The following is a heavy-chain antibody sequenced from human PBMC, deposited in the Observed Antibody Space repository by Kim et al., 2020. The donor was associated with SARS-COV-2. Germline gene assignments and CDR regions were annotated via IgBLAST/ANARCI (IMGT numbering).Heavy chain of an antibody. CDR1: GGSISSYY. J-gene: IGHJ6*02. Sequence: SKTLSLTCTVSGGSISSYYWSWIRQPAGKGLEWIGRIYTSGSTNYNPSLKSRVTMSVDTSKNQFSLKLSSVTAADTAVYYCARDERAARERYYYYGMDVWGQGTTVTVSS. D-gene: IGHD1-1*01. V-gene: IGHV4-4*07. CDR3: ARDERAARERYYYYGMDV. CDR2: IYTSGST.